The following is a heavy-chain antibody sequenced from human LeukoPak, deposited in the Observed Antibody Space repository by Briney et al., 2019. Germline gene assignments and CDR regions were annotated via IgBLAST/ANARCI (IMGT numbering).Heavy chain of an antibody. V-gene: IGHV3-48*02. CDR2: ISGSSNNI. CDR3: ARYFGDPQGMDV. D-gene: IGHD3-10*01. Sequence: GGSLRLSCAASGFTFSTYSMNWVRQAPGKGLEWNSYISGSSNNIYYADSVKGRFTISRDNAKNSLCLQMNSLRDEDTAVYYCARYFGDPQGMDVWGQGATVTVSS. CDR1: GFTFSTYS. J-gene: IGHJ6*02.